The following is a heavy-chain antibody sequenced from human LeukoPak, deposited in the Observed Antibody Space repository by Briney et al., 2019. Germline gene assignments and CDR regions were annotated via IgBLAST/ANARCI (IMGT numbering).Heavy chain of an antibody. V-gene: IGHV4-61*02. CDR2: IYSSGST. CDR3: ARGVSALAV. CDR1: GGSISSGSYY. Sequence: SETLSLTCTVSGGSISSGSYYWSWIRQPAGKGLEWIGRIYSSGSTNFNPSLKSRVTMSVDTSKNQFSLKLSSVTAADTAVYYCARGVSALAVWGKGTTVTVSS. J-gene: IGHJ6*04.